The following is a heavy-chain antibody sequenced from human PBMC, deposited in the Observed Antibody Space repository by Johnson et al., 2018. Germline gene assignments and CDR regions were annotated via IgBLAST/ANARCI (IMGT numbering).Heavy chain of an antibody. D-gene: IGHD6-13*01. Sequence: QVQLVQSGGGVVQPGRSLRLSCAASGFTFSSYGMHWVRQAPGKGLEWVAVISYDGSNKYYADSVKGRFTIPRDNSKNTLYLQMNSLRAEDTAVYYWAKDGGYSSSWYNYYYYMDVWGKGTTVTVSS. CDR1: GFTFSSYG. CDR2: ISYDGSNK. J-gene: IGHJ6*03. V-gene: IGHV3-30*18. CDR3: AKDGGYSSSWYNYYYYMDV.